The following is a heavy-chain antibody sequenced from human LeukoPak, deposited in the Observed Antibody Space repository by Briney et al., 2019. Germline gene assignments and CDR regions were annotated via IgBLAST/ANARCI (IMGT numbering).Heavy chain of an antibody. D-gene: IGHD3-22*01. J-gene: IGHJ4*02. Sequence: ASVKVSCKASGYTFTRYGISWVRQAPGQGLEWMGWINPNSGGTDYAQKFQGRVTMTRDTSISTAYMELSRLRSDDTAVYYCARDVNYYDSSIDYWGQGTLVTVSS. CDR1: GYTFTRYG. CDR2: INPNSGGT. CDR3: ARDVNYYDSSIDY. V-gene: IGHV1-2*02.